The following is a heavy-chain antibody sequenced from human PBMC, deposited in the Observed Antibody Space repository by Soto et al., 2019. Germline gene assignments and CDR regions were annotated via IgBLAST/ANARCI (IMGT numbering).Heavy chain of an antibody. Sequence: GEALNISCEAAGYSFTSNWIGLVRQMPGKGLGWVGIINPADSDIKYSPSFQGQVTISADKSISTLYLQWSSLQAPNTAISSCASHSRKKKACTIRRPDYWGQVTLVTVSS. CDR2: INPADSDI. V-gene: IGHV5-51*01. D-gene: IGHD2-8*01. J-gene: IGHJ4*02. CDR3: ASHSRKKKACTIRRPDY. CDR1: GYSFTSNW.